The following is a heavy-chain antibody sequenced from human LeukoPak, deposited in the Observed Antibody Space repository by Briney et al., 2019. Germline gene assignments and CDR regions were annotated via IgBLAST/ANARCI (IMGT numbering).Heavy chain of an antibody. D-gene: IGHD5-24*01. CDR2: INAGNGNT. CDR1: GYTFTSYA. CDR3: ARDTRRDGYTAFDY. V-gene: IGHV1-3*01. J-gene: IGHJ4*02. Sequence: ASVKVSCKASGYTFTSYAMHWVRQAPGQRLEWMGWINAGNGNTKYSQKFQGRVTITRDTSASTAYMELSSLRSEDTAVYYCARDTRRDGYTAFDYWGQGTLVTVSS.